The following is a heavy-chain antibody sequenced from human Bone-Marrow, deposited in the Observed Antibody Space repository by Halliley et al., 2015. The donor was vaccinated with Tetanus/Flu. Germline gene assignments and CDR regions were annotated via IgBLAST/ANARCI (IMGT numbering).Heavy chain of an antibody. D-gene: IGHD1-26*01. Sequence: QLVQSGAEVKKPGESLKISCKGSGYSFSTYWIAWVRQMPGKGLEWMGIIDPGDSDARYRPSFEGQVTISVDKSISTAYLQWSSLKASDTAIYYCAGHGDDTGGYLYCLFGMGVWGQGTTVTVSS. V-gene: IGHV5-51*01. CDR1: GYSFSTYW. CDR3: AGHGDDTGGYLYCLFGMGV. J-gene: IGHJ6*02. CDR2: IDPGDSDA.